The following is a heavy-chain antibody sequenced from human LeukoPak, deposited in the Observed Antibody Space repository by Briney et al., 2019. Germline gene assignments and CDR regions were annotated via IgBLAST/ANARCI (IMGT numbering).Heavy chain of an antibody. CDR1: GGSISSYY. CDR3: ARFFLLQSEGLFDY. Sequence: SDTLSLTCTVSGGSISSYYWSWLRQPAGKGLEWIGRFYISGSTNYNPSLKSRVTMSVDTSKNQFSLRLNSVTAADTAVYYCARFFLLQSEGLFDYWGQGTLVTVSS. V-gene: IGHV4-4*07. D-gene: IGHD4-11*01. CDR2: FYISGST. J-gene: IGHJ4*02.